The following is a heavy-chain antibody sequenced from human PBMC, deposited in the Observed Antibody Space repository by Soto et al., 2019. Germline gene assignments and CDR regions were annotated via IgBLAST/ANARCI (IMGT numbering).Heavy chain of an antibody. J-gene: IGHJ5*02. CDR3: ARGPNYYNSARGWFDP. D-gene: IGHD3-10*01. V-gene: IGHV4-30-4*01. Sequence: QVQLQESGPGLVKPSQTLSLTCTVSGGSIRIGDYYWSWIRQPPGKGLEWIGYIYYSGSTYYNPSLKSRVTISVDTSKNQFSLKISSVTAADTAVYYCARGPNYYNSARGWFDPWGQGTLVTVSS. CDR2: IYYSGST. CDR1: GGSIRIGDYY.